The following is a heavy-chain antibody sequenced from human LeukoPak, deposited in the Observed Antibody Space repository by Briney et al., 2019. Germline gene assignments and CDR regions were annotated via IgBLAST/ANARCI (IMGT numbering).Heavy chain of an antibody. V-gene: IGHV3-21*06. J-gene: IGHJ3*02. CDR3: ASGSSGYDTAGAFDI. D-gene: IGHD3-22*01. Sequence: PGGSLRLSCAASGFTFSSYSMTWVRQAPGKGLEWLSSFTSRSRNIYYADSVKGRFTISRDNAKNLLYLQMNSPRAEDTAIYYCASGSSGYDTAGAFDIWGQGTMVTVSS. CDR2: FTSRSRNI. CDR1: GFTFSSYS.